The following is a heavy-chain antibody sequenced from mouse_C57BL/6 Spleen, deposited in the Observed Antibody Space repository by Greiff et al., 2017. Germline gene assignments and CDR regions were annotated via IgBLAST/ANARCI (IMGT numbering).Heavy chain of an antibody. CDR1: GFTFTDYY. J-gene: IGHJ2*01. CDR3: ARSAFYYYGSSFLDY. D-gene: IGHD1-1*01. CDR2: IRNKANGYTT. V-gene: IGHV7-3*01. Sequence: EVKLMESGGGLVQPGGSLSLSCAASGFTFTDYYMSWVRQPPGKALEWLGFIRNKANGYTTEYSASVKGRFTISRDNSQSILYLQMNALRAEDSATYYCARSAFYYYGSSFLDYWGQGTTLTVSS.